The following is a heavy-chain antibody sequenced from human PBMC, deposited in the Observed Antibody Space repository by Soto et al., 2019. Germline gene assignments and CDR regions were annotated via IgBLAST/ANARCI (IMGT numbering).Heavy chain of an antibody. D-gene: IGHD5-12*01. Sequence: EVQLLESGGGLVQPGGSLRLSCAASGFTFSSYAMSWVRQAPGKGLEWVSAISGSGGSTYYEDSVKGRFTISRDNSKNTLYLQMNSLRAEDTAVYYCAKGNIVATRLGYYYYMDVWGKGTTVTVSS. V-gene: IGHV3-23*01. CDR1: GFTFSSYA. J-gene: IGHJ6*03. CDR2: ISGSGGST. CDR3: AKGNIVATRLGYYYYMDV.